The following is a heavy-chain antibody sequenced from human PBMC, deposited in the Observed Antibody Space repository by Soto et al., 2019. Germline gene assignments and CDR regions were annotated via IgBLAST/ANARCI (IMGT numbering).Heavy chain of an antibody. D-gene: IGHD3-22*01. J-gene: IGHJ4*02. CDR2: INPTDSDT. CDR3: VRPDSTGYYVY. CDR1: GYSFTNYW. V-gene: IGHV5-51*01. Sequence: GESLKISCKGSGYSFTNYWIGWVRQMPGKGLEWMAIINPTDSDTRYSPSFQGQVTISADKSISTAYLQWNSLKASDTAMYYCVRPDSTGYYVYWGQGTLVTVSS.